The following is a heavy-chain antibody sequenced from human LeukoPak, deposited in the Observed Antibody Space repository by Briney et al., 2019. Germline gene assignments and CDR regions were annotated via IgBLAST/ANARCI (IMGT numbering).Heavy chain of an antibody. CDR1: GFTFSSYE. D-gene: IGHD1-1*01. V-gene: IGHV3-48*03. CDR2: ISSRGSAI. CDR3: ARGGHDPGIPFDI. Sequence: GGSLRLSCAASGFTFSSYEMNWVRQALGKGLEWVTYISSRGSAIYYADSVKGRFTISRDNAKNSLYLQMNSLRADDTAVYYCARGGHDPGIPFDIWGQGTMVTVSS. J-gene: IGHJ3*02.